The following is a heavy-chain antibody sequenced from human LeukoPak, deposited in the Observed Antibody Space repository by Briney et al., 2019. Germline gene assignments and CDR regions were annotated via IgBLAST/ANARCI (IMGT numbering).Heavy chain of an antibody. V-gene: IGHV3-23*01. CDR3: AKGGIRIPDYYYYYMDV. D-gene: IGHD2-21*01. J-gene: IGHJ6*03. CDR1: GFTFSSYG. CDR2: ISGSGGST. Sequence: GRSLRLSCAASGFTFSSYGMHWVRQAPGKGLEWVSAISGSGGSTYYADSVKGRFTISRDNSKNTLYLQMNSLRAEDTAVYYCAKGGIRIPDYYYYYMDVWGKGTTVTVSS.